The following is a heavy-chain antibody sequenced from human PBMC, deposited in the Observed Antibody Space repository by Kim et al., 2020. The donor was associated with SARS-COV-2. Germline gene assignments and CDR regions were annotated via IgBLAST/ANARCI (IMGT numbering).Heavy chain of an antibody. CDR3: AKDRRGYSYGAFDY. Sequence: GGSLRLSCAASGFTFDDYAMHWVRQAPGKGLEWVSGISWNSGSIGYADSVKGRFTISRDTAKNSLYLQMNSLRAEDTALYYCAKDRRGYSYGAFDYWGQG. V-gene: IGHV3-9*01. CDR1: GFTFDDYA. D-gene: IGHD5-18*01. CDR2: ISWNSGSI. J-gene: IGHJ4*02.